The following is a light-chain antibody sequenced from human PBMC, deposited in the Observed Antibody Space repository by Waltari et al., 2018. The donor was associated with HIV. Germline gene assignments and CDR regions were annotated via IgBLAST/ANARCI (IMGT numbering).Light chain of an antibody. CDR1: SSDASSSTL. CDR3: CSYAGTSTYV. J-gene: IGLJ1*01. CDR2: EVT. Sequence: QSALTQPASVSGSPGQSIPIPCTGTSSDASSSTLVSWYQHHPGKAPKVMIYEVTKRPSGVSDRFSGSKSGNTASLTISGLQAEDEADYYCCSYAGTSTYVFGTGTKVTVL. V-gene: IGLV2-23*02.